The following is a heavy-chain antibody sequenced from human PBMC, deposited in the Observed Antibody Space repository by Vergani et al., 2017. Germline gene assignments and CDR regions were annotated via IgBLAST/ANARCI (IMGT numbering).Heavy chain of an antibody. CDR2: ISAYNGNT. J-gene: IGHJ6*02. Sequence: QVQLVQSGAEVKKPGASVKVSCKASGYTFTSYGISWVRQAPGQGLEWMGWISAYNGNTNYAQKLQGRVTMTTDTSTSTAYMELRSLRSDDTAVYYCATYYDDSRSAYGDYYYYYYGMDVWGQGTTVTVSS. D-gene: IGHD3-22*01. CDR3: ATYYDDSRSAYGDYYYYYYGMDV. V-gene: IGHV1-18*04. CDR1: GYTFTSYG.